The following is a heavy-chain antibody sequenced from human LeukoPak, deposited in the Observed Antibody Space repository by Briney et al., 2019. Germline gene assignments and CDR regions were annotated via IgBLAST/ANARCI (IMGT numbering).Heavy chain of an antibody. D-gene: IGHD5-18*01. CDR2: ISGSGGST. J-gene: IGHJ4*02. Sequence: GGSLRLSCAASGFTFSSYAMSWVRLAPGKGLEWVSAISGSGGSTYYADSVKGRFTISKDNSKNTLYLQMNSLRAEDTAVYYCANSRRGYSYDLGSWYFDYWGQGTLVTVSS. CDR1: GFTFSSYA. CDR3: ANSRRGYSYDLGSWYFDY. V-gene: IGHV3-23*01.